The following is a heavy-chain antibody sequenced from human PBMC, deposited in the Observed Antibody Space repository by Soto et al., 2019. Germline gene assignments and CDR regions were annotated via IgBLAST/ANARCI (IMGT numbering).Heavy chain of an antibody. CDR2: IKSKSDGETI. CDR1: GFTFNKAW. V-gene: IGHV3-15*01. J-gene: IGHJ6*01. Sequence: GGSLILSCAASGFTFNKAWMSWVRQAPEKGLEWVGHIKSKSDGETIDYAAPVKGRFTISRDDSEDTLYLEMRSLKTEDTAVYYRTSGYMTGPDYYGSGRYYYYYSDMDVWGQGNTVTVSS. CDR3: TSGYMTGPDYYGSGRYYYYYSDMDV. D-gene: IGHD3-10*01.